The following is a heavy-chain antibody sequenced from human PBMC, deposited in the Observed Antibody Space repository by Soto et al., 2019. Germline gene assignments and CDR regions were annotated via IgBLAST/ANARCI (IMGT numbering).Heavy chain of an antibody. V-gene: IGHV4-38-2*01. J-gene: IGHJ3*01. CDR3: ARARWYDAFDV. CDR2: IFHGGNT. Sequence: SETLSLTCAVSGFFISSGNYWGWIRKPPGTGLEWIGSIFHGGNTYYNPSLKSRVTISVDMSKNQFSLKLNSVTAADTAVYYCARARWYDAFDVWGQGTVVTVSS. CDR1: GFFISSGNY. D-gene: IGHD2-15*01.